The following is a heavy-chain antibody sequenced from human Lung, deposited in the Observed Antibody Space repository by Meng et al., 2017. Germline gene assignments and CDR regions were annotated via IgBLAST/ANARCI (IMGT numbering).Heavy chain of an antibody. J-gene: IGHJ4*02. CDR3: VRDEDISSAGKLFGDY. D-gene: IGHD6-13*01. CDR2: IDPKSGDT. CDR1: GYNFPDYW. Sequence: QGPRGQSGAEVKKPGASVKVSCKPSGYNFPDYWLHCVRRAPGQGLEWMGRIDPKSGDTHYAQRFQGRVTMTGDTSISTAYMELSGLRSDDTAMYYCVRDEDISSAGKLFGDYWGQGTLVTVSS. V-gene: IGHV1-2*06.